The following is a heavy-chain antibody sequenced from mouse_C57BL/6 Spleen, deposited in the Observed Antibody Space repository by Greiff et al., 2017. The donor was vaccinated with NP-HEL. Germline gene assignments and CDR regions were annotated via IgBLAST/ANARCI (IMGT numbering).Heavy chain of an antibody. CDR1: GFTIKDYY. CDR3: VREDGDWYFDV. J-gene: IGHJ1*03. V-gene: IGHV14-2*01. Sequence: VQLQQSGAELVKPGASVKLSCTASGFTIKDYYMHWVKQRTEQGLEWIGRIDPEDGETKYDPKFQGKATITADTSSNTAYMQLSSLTSEDTAVYYGVREDGDWYFDVWGTGTAVTVSS. CDR2: IDPEDGET.